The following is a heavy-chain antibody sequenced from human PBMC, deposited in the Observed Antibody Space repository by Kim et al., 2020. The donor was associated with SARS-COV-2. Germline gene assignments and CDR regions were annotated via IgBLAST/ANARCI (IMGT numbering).Heavy chain of an antibody. V-gene: IGHV1-2*02. CDR3: ARDIAVAGYYFDY. D-gene: IGHD6-19*01. Sequence: YAQKFQGRVTMTRDTSISTAYMELSRLRSDDTAVYYCARDIAVAGYYFDYWGQGTLVTVSS. J-gene: IGHJ4*02.